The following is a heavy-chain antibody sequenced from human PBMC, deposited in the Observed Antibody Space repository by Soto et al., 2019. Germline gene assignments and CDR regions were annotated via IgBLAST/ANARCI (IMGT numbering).Heavy chain of an antibody. D-gene: IGHD6-19*01. V-gene: IGHV2-5*02. J-gene: IGHJ4*02. CDR3: AHRVVYRGCWNTGYFDC. CDR1: GFSLSTTGVA. Sequence: QITLKESGPPLVKPTQTLTLTCSFSGFSLSTTGVAVGWIRQPPGKALECLVLIYWDVAKRYSPSLKSSLTLTRNSSKNKVVLTLNDMDPVDSVTYYCAHRVVYRGCWNTGYFDCWGQGTLVTVSS. CDR2: IYWDVAK.